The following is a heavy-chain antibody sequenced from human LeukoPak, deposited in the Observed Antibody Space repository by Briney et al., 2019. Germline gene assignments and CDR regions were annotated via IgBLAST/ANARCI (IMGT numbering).Heavy chain of an antibody. CDR1: GFTFSSYA. Sequence: GGSLRLSCAASGFTFSSYAMTWVRQGPGKGLEWVLGFSGSGSSTYYADSVKGRFTISRDNSKNTLFLQMNSLRADDTAVYYCAREFNIAVAGIYTGFDIWGQGTMVTVSS. D-gene: IGHD6-19*01. CDR3: AREFNIAVAGIYTGFDI. J-gene: IGHJ3*02. CDR2: FSGSGSST. V-gene: IGHV3-23*01.